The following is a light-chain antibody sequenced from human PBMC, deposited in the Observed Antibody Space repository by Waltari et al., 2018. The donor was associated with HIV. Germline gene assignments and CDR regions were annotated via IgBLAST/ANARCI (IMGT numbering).Light chain of an antibody. CDR2: GAS. CDR3: QQYNNWPPWT. Sequence: EIVMTQSQATLSVSPGERATLSCRASQSVSSNLAWYQQKPGQAPRLLIYGASTRATGIAARFSGSGSGTEFTLTISSLQSEDFAVYYCQQYNNWPPWTFGQGTKVEIK. J-gene: IGKJ1*01. V-gene: IGKV3-15*01. CDR1: QSVSSN.